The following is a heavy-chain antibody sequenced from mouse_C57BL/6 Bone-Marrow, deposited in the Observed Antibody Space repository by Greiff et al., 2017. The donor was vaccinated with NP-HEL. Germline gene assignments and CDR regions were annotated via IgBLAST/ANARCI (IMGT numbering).Heavy chain of an antibody. Sequence: QVHVKESGPGLVAPSPSLSITCTVSGFSLTSYAISWVRQPPGKGLEWLGVIWPGGGTTYNSALKSRLSISKDNSKSQVFLIMNSLQADDTARYYCARNYWDGDYFDYWGQGTTLTVSS. CDR1: GFSLTSYA. CDR3: ARNYWDGDYFDY. D-gene: IGHD4-1*01. CDR2: IWPGGGT. J-gene: IGHJ2*01. V-gene: IGHV2-9-1*01.